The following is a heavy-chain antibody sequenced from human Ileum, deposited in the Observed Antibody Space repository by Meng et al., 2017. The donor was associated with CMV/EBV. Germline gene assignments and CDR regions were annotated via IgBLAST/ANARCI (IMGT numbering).Heavy chain of an antibody. V-gene: IGHV4-39*01. J-gene: IGHJ4*02. D-gene: IGHD3-3*01. CDR1: GGSISSSSYY. CDR3: AGVPYDFWSGYYSSGIHY. CDR2: IYYSGRT. Sequence: GSLRLSCTVSGGSISSSSYYWGWIRQPPGKGLEWIGSIYYSGRTYYNPSFKSRVTISVDTSKNQFSLKLSSVTAADTAVYYCAGVPYDFWSGYYSSGIHYWGQGTLVTVSS.